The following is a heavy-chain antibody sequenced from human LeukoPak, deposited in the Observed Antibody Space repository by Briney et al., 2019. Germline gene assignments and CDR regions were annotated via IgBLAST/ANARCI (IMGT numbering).Heavy chain of an antibody. CDR1: GGSISNYY. Sequence: SGTLSLTCTVSGGSISNYYWSWIRQHPGKGLECIGYIYYSGSTYYNPSLKSRVTISVDTSKNQFSLKLSSVTAADTAVYYCARGSYVGPTSGYFDYWGQGTLVTVSS. D-gene: IGHD1-26*01. J-gene: IGHJ4*02. CDR3: ARGSYVGPTSGYFDY. CDR2: IYYSGST. V-gene: IGHV4-59*06.